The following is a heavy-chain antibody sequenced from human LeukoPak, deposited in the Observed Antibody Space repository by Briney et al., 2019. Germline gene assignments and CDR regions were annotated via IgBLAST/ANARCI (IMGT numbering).Heavy chain of an antibody. J-gene: IGHJ4*02. Sequence: GGSLRLSCAASGFTVSSYAMSWVSQARGKGLEWVSAISGSGGSTYYADSVKGRFTISRDNSKNTLYLQMNSLRAEDTAVYYCAKGSASYYPGLCFDYWGQGTLVTVSS. V-gene: IGHV3-23*01. D-gene: IGHD3-10*01. CDR2: ISGSGGST. CDR1: GFTVSSYA. CDR3: AKGSASYYPGLCFDY.